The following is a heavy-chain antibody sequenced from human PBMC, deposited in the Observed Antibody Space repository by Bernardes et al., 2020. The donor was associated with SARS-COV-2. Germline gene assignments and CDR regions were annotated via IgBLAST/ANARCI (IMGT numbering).Heavy chain of an antibody. CDR3: AQSGYFSHFDY. CDR1: GYTFTDNY. CDR2: IDPNSGAT. Sequence: ASVKDSCKASGYTFTDNYMQWVRQAPGKGLEWMGWIDPNSGATNYAQKFQGRVTMTRDTSISTAYMELSRLRSDDTAVYYCAQSGYFSHFDYWGQGTLVTVSS. D-gene: IGHD5-12*01. V-gene: IGHV1-2*02. J-gene: IGHJ4*02.